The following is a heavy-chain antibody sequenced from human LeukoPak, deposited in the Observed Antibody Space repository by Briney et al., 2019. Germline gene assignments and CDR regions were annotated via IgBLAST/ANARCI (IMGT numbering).Heavy chain of an antibody. CDR1: GFSFSAYW. CDR2: INPAGTET. J-gene: IGHJ4*02. CDR3: ARVYGNDRGYFDY. Sequence: GGSLRLSCAAAGFSFSAYWMTWVRQAPGTGLEWVANINPAGTETYYVDPVKGRFTISRDNAKNSLYLQMNSLRAEDTAVYYCARVYGNDRGYFDYWGQGTLVTVSS. D-gene: IGHD1-1*01. V-gene: IGHV3-7*01.